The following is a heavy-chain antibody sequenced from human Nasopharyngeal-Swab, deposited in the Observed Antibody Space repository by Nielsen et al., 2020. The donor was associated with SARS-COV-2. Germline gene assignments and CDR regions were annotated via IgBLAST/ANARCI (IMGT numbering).Heavy chain of an antibody. V-gene: IGHV4-59*12. CDR1: GGSISSYY. D-gene: IGHD5-12*01. Sequence: GSLRLSCTVSGGSISSYYWSWIRQPPGKGLEWIGYIYYSGSTNYNPSLKSRVTISVDTSKNQFSLKLSSVTAADTAVYYCASTEWLYNWFDPWGQGTLVTVSS. J-gene: IGHJ5*02. CDR3: ASTEWLYNWFDP. CDR2: IYYSGST.